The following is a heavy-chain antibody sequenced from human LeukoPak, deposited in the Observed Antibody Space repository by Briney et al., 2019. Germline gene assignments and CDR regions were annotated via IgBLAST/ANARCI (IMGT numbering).Heavy chain of an antibody. CDR2: IYYSGST. Sequence: KASETLSLTCSVSDGSMGTYYWGWIRQPPGKRLEWIGYIYYSGSTTYNPSLKSRVTVSVDTSKNQFSLKLTSMTAADTAVYYCARGRLGMQHASFFDSWGHGTLVTVCS. J-gene: IGHJ4*01. D-gene: IGHD2-2*01. CDR1: DGSMGTYY. V-gene: IGHV4-59*08. CDR3: ARGRLGMQHASFFDS.